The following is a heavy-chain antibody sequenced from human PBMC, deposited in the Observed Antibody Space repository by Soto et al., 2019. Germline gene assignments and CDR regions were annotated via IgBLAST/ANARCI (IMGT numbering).Heavy chain of an antibody. V-gene: IGHV3-21*01. CDR3: ARKGFGDYGAMDV. CDR1: GFTFSNYN. Sequence: GGSLRLSCIGSGFTFSNYNMNWVRLAPGKGLEWVSYIRTSSSIKYYADSVKGRFTISRDDTENSVYLKMNSLRAEDTAVYYCARKGFGDYGAMDVWGPGTTVTVSS. J-gene: IGHJ6*02. CDR2: IRTSSSIK. D-gene: IGHD4-17*01.